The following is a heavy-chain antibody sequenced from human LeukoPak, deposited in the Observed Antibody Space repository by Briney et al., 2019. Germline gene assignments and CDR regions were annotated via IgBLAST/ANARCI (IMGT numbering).Heavy chain of an antibody. Sequence: GGSLRLSCAASGFTFSSYSMNWVRQAPGKGLEWVSYISSASNTIHYGDSVKGRFTISRDNAKDSLYLQMNSLRDEDTAVYYCASESRYTSTWWGQGTLVTVSS. CDR1: GFTFSSYS. J-gene: IGHJ4*02. V-gene: IGHV3-48*02. D-gene: IGHD6-13*01. CDR2: ISSASNTI. CDR3: ASESRYTSTW.